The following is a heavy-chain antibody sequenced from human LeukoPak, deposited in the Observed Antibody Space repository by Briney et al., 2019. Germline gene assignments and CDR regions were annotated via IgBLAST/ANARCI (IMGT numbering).Heavy chain of an antibody. Sequence: PGGSLRLSCLASGFTFSSYAMHWVRQAPGEALEYVSAISSSGGSTFYADSVKGRFTISRDNSKNTLYLQMSSLRAEDTAVYYCVKDRKRGYSYGYGDYYYYYGMDVWGQGTTVTVSS. J-gene: IGHJ6*02. CDR2: ISSSGGST. CDR1: GFTFSSYA. CDR3: VKDRKRGYSYGYGDYYYYYGMDV. D-gene: IGHD5-18*01. V-gene: IGHV3-64D*09.